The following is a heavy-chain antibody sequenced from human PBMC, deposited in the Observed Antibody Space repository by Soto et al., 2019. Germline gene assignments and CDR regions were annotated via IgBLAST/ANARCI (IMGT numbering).Heavy chain of an antibody. D-gene: IGHD6-19*01. CDR2: TYYNGYT. J-gene: IGHJ4*02. CDR1: AGSFVDADCY. V-gene: IGHV4-61*08. CDR3: ARGPGYIDGWRTFDC. Sequence: SVTKPLSCPVSAGSFVDADCYWSWLRQPLGKGPEWIGYTYYNGYTKYNPALKSRVTMSVDTSKNQFSLRLSSVTAADTAVEFWARGPGYIDGWRTFDCWGRGILVPFSS.